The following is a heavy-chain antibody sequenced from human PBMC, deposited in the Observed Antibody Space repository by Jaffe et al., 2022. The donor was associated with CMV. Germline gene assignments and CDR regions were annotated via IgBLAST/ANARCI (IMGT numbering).Heavy chain of an antibody. Sequence: EVQLVESGGGLVQPGRSLRLSCAASGFTFDDYAMHWVRQAPGKGLEWVSGISWNSGSIGYADSVKGRFTISRDNAKNSLYLQMNSLRAEDTALYYCAKDKGLAVALSAFDIWGQGTMVTVSS. V-gene: IGHV3-9*01. CDR1: GFTFDDYA. D-gene: IGHD6-19*01. CDR2: ISWNSGSI. J-gene: IGHJ3*02. CDR3: AKDKGLAVALSAFDI.